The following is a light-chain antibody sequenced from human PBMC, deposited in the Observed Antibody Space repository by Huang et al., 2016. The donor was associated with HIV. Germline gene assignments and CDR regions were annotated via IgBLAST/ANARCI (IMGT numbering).Light chain of an antibody. V-gene: IGKV1-39*01. Sequence: DIQMTQSPSSLSASLGDRVTVTCRGSQTISTYLHWYQQKPKKAPKLLIYAASNLQRGVPSRFSGSGSGTEFTLTISNLQPEDFATYYCQQSYSTPWTFGQGTKVEIK. J-gene: IGKJ1*01. CDR2: AAS. CDR1: QTISTY. CDR3: QQSYSTPWT.